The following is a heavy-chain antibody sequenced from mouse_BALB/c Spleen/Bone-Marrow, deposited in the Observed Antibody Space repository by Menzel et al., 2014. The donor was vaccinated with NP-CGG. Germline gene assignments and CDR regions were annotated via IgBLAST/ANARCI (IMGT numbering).Heavy chain of an antibody. J-gene: IGHJ3*01. CDR1: GFSLTSYG. Sequence: QVQPQQSGPGLVAPSQSLSITCTVSGFSLTSYGVHWVRQPPGKGLEWLGVIWAGGSTNYNSALMSRLSISKDNSKSRVFLKMNSLQTDDTAMYYCASPIYYDYPLFAYWGQGTLVTVSA. D-gene: IGHD2-4*01. CDR3: ASPIYYDYPLFAY. V-gene: IGHV2-9*02. CDR2: IWAGGST.